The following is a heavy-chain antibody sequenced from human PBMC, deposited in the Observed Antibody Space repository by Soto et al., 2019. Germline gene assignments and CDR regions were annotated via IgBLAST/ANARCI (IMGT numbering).Heavy chain of an antibody. CDR3: ARVSGAGYYDRTCYFDY. CDR2: IWYDGSNK. J-gene: IGHJ4*02. V-gene: IGHV3-33*01. D-gene: IGHD3-22*01. Sequence: SGGSLRLSCAASGFSFSSYGMHWVRQAPGKGLEWVAGIWYDGSNKYYGDSAKGRFTISRDNSMNTLYLEMNSLRAEDTAVYYCARVSGAGYYDRTCYFDYWGQGTLVTVSS. CDR1: GFSFSSYG.